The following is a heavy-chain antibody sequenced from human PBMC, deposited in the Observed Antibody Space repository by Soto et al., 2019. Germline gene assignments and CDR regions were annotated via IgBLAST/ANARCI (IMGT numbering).Heavy chain of an antibody. CDR2: IKEDGSEK. D-gene: IGHD2-15*01. V-gene: IGHV3-7*01. J-gene: IGHJ4*02. CDR3: ARGVGNFDN. Sequence: EVQLVDSGGGLVQPGGSLRLSCVASGFTFSSHWMSWVRQAPGKGLEWVANIKEDGSEKSYVDSVKGRFTISRDNAKNSLYLQMNALRAEDTAVYYCARGVGNFDNWGQGTLVTVSS. CDR1: GFTFSSHW.